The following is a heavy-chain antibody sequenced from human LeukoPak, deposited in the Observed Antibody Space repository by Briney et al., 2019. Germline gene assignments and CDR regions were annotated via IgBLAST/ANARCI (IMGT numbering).Heavy chain of an antibody. CDR1: GYTFTGYY. CDR2: INPSSGGT. V-gene: IGHV1-2*02. Sequence: ASVKVSCKASGYTFTGYYMHWVRQAPGQGLEWMGWINPSSGGTNYAQKFQGRVTMTRDTSISTAYMELSRLRSDDTAVYYCAATDRIQLWLKSADFDYWGQGTLVTVSS. D-gene: IGHD5-18*01. CDR3: AATDRIQLWLKSADFDY. J-gene: IGHJ4*02.